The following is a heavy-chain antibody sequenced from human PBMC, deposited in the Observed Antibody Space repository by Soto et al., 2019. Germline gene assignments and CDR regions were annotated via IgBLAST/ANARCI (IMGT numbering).Heavy chain of an antibody. V-gene: IGHV4-4*07. J-gene: IGHJ4*02. CDR2: IYTSGGT. CDR1: GDSITNYY. CDR3: ARDYYASGRLDY. Sequence: SETLSLTCIVSGDSITNYYWSWIRQPAGKGLEWIGCIYTSGGTIYNPSLKSRVTMSVDTSNNQFSLKLSSVTAADTAVYYCARDYYASGRLDYWGQGTLVTVSS. D-gene: IGHD3-10*01.